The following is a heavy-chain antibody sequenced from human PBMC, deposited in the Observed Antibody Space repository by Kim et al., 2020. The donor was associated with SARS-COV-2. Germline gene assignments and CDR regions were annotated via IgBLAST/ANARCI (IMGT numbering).Heavy chain of an antibody. V-gene: IGHV4-39*01. CDR1: GGSISSNNYY. CDR3: ATPIAGSSLDH. J-gene: IGHJ4*02. D-gene: IGHD3-10*01. Sequence: ETLSLRCTVSGGSISSNNYYWAWIRQPPGKGLEWIGSMYYSGTSYYNPSLKSRVAISEDTSKNQFSLKLSSVTDADTAVYYCATPIAGSSLDHWGQG. CDR2: MYYSGTS.